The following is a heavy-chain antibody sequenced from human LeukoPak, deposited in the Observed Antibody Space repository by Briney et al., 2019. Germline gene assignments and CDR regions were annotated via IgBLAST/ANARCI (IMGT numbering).Heavy chain of an antibody. CDR1: GFTLSTYC. J-gene: IGHJ4*02. V-gene: IGHV3-74*01. Sequence: GSLRLSCAASGFTLSTYCIHWVRQPPGKGLVLVSRINSDGDSFADSVKGRFTISRDNTKNTVYLQMKSLRAEDTGVYFCARGHTFGTLDYWGQGALVTVSS. D-gene: IGHD3-16*01. CDR3: ARGHTFGTLDY. CDR2: INSDGD.